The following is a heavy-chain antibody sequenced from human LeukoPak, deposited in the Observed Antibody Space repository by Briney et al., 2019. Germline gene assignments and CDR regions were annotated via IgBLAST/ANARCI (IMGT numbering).Heavy chain of an antibody. D-gene: IGHD3-10*01. V-gene: IGHV3-23*01. Sequence: GGSLRLSCAASGFTFSSYGMSWVRQAPGKGLEWVSAISGSGGSTYYADSVKGRFTISRDNSKNTLYLQMNSLRAEDTAVYYCAKDRTMVRGVFWFDPWGQGTLVTVSS. CDR3: AKDRTMVRGVFWFDP. CDR2: ISGSGGST. CDR1: GFTFSSYG. J-gene: IGHJ5*02.